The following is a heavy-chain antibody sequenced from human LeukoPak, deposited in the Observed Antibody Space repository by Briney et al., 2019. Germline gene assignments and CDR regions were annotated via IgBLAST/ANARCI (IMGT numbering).Heavy chain of an antibody. CDR2: IRDKGYGHAT. CDR3: TTPNEGNWFDP. D-gene: IGHD2-8*01. Sequence: PGGSLRLSCAASGFTFSRYAMTWVRQAPGKGLEWVGRIRDKGYGHATAYAASVKGRFTLSRDDSRNTAYLQMDSLKTEDTALYYCTTPNEGNWFDPWGQGTLVTVSS. V-gene: IGHV3-73*01. CDR1: GFTFSRYA. J-gene: IGHJ5*02.